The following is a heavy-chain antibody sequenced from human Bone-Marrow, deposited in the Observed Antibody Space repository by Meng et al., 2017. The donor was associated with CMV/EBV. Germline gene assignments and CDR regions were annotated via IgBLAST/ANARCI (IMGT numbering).Heavy chain of an antibody. CDR2: ISYDGSNK. V-gene: IGHV3-30-3*01. D-gene: IGHD2-2*01. J-gene: IGHJ6*02. CDR1: GFTFSSYA. CDR3: AREVVVPAAIGYYYYGMDF. Sequence: GGSLRLSCAASGFTFSSYAMHWVRQAPGKGLEWVAVISYDGSNKYYADSVKGRFTISRDNSKNTLYLQMNSLRTEDTAVYYCAREVVVPAAIGYYYYGMDFWGQGTTVTVSS.